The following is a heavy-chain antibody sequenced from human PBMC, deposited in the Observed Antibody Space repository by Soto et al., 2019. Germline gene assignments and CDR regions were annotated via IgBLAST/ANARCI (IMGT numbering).Heavy chain of an antibody. CDR1: GDSVSSGSYY. D-gene: IGHD3-3*01. CDR2: IYYSGST. V-gene: IGHV4-61*01. Sequence: SQTLSLTCTVSGDSVSSGSYYWSWIRQPPGKGLEWIGYIYYSGSTNYNPSLKSRVTISVDTSKNQFSLKLSSVTAADTAVYYCARIFLLYFDYWGQGTLVTVSS. CDR3: ARIFLLYFDY. J-gene: IGHJ4*02.